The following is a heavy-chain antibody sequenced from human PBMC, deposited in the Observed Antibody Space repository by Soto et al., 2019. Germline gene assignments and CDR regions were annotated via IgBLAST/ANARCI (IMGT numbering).Heavy chain of an antibody. Sequence: QITLKESGPPLVKPTQTLTLTCTFSGFSLSTDRVGVGWIRQPPGKALEWLALIYWDDDKRYSPSLKSRLTITKDTSKNQVVLTMANMDPVDTATYYCTLSSTYSYADYWGQGNLVTVSS. J-gene: IGHJ4*02. CDR1: GFSLSTDRVG. D-gene: IGHD5-18*01. CDR2: IYWDDDK. CDR3: TLSSTYSYADY. V-gene: IGHV2-5*02.